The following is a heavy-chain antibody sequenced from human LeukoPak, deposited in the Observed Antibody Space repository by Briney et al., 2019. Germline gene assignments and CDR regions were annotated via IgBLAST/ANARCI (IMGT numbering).Heavy chain of an antibody. V-gene: IGHV3-23*01. D-gene: IGHD2-15*01. CDR3: AKDWRYCSGGSCYDAFDI. J-gene: IGHJ3*02. CDR2: ISGSGGST. CDR1: GFTFSSYA. Sequence: PGGSLRLSCAASGFTFSSYAMSWVRQAPGKGLEWVSAISGSGGSTYYADSVKGRFTISRDNSKNTLYLQMNSLRAEDTAVYYCAKDWRYCSGGSCYDAFDIRGQGTMVTVSS.